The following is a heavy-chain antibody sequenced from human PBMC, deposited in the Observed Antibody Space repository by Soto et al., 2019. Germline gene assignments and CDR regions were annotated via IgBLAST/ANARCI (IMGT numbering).Heavy chain of an antibody. Sequence: SVKVSCKASGFTFTSSAVQWVRQARGQRLEWIGWIGVGSGNTNYAQKLQERVTITRDMSTSTAYMALSSLRSEDTAVYYCAADQDDYSNYYYGMDFWGQGTTVTVSS. CDR3: AADQDDYSNYYYGMDF. CDR2: IGVGSGNT. J-gene: IGHJ6*02. V-gene: IGHV1-58*01. D-gene: IGHD4-4*01. CDR1: GFTFTSSA.